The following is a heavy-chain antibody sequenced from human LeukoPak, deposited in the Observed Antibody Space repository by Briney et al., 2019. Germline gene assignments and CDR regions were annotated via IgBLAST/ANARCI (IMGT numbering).Heavy chain of an antibody. V-gene: IGHV4-39*01. CDR3: ARHVGYNWNYADY. D-gene: IGHD1-7*01. CDR2: IYYSGSA. CDR1: GGSVSTVDYY. J-gene: IGHJ4*02. Sequence: SETLSLTCTVSGGSVSTVDYYWGWIRQPPGKGLEWIGNIYYSGSAYFNPSLKSRVTISVDTSKNQLSLNLGSVTAADTAVYYCARHVGYNWNYADYWGQGTLVTVSS.